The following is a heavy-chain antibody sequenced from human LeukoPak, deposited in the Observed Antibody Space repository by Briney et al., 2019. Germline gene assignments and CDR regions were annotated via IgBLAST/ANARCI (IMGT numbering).Heavy chain of an antibody. D-gene: IGHD1-26*01. Sequence: GESLKISCKGSGNRFTSYWIGWVRQMPGKDLEWMGIIYFGDSHTRYSPSFQGQVTISADKSISTAYLQWSSLKASDTAMYYCARGRGLPPVGAFDYWGQGTLVTVSS. CDR1: GNRFTSYW. CDR3: ARGRGLPPVGAFDY. V-gene: IGHV5-51*01. CDR2: IYFGDSHT. J-gene: IGHJ4*02.